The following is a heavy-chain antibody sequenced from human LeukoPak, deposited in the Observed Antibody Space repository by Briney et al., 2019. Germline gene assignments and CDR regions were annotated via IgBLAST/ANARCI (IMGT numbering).Heavy chain of an antibody. Sequence: PGGSLRLSCAASGFTFSSHAMNWVRQAPGKGLEWVSDISGSGGTTYYADSVKGRFTISRDNSKNTLSLQMNSLRAEDTAVYYCARDLFARYCSSTSCYGLDYWGQGTLVTVSS. CDR1: GFTFSSHA. CDR2: ISGSGGTT. V-gene: IGHV3-23*01. J-gene: IGHJ4*02. D-gene: IGHD2-2*01. CDR3: ARDLFARYCSSTSCYGLDY.